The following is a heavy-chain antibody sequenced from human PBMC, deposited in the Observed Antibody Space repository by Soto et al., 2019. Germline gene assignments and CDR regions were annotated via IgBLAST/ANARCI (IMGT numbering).Heavy chain of an antibody. CDR3: TTGSTSTKNY. J-gene: IGHJ4*02. CDR1: GFTFSNAW. Sequence: RLSCAASGFTFSNAWLSWVRQATGKGLELVGRIKSKTDGGTTGYTAPVKGRFTISRDDSKNTLYLQMNSLKIEDTAVYYCTTGSTSTKNYWGQGTLVTVSS. CDR2: IKSKTDGGTT. D-gene: IGHD6-6*01. V-gene: IGHV3-15*01.